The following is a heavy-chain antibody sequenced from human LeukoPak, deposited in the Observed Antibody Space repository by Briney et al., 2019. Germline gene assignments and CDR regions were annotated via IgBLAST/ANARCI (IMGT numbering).Heavy chain of an antibody. CDR1: GFTFSSYS. D-gene: IGHD5-12*01. V-gene: IGHV3-21*01. CDR2: ISSSSSYI. Sequence: KPGRSLRLSRAASGFTFSSYSMNWVRQAPGKGLEWVSSISSSSSYIYYADSVKGRFTISRDNAKNSLYLQMNSLRAEDTAVYYCARERVDIVATTYFDYWGQGTLVTVSS. J-gene: IGHJ4*02. CDR3: ARERVDIVATTYFDY.